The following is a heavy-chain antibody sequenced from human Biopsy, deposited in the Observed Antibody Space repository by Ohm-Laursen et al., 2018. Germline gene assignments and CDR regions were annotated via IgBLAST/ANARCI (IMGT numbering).Heavy chain of an antibody. V-gene: IGHV4-59*11. D-gene: IGHD4-23*01. CDR2: ISYTGYT. CDR1: GGSFTGHY. Sequence: SETLFLTCTVSGGSFTGHYWSWIRQPPGKGLEWIGHISYTGYTSYNVSLKSRVTISVDTSRNHFSLRLRSLTAADAAVYYCARGSNDFDGLCFPRWGQGTLLTVSS. J-gene: IGHJ4*02. CDR3: ARGSNDFDGLCFPR.